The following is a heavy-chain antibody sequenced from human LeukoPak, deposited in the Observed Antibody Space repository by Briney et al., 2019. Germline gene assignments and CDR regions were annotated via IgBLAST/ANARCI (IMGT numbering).Heavy chain of an antibody. CDR3: ASRRSSWYRGGYFDY. CDR2: IYYSGST. V-gene: IGHV4-39*01. J-gene: IGHJ4*02. Sequence: PSETLSLTCTVSGGSISSSGYYWGWIRQPPGKGLEWIGSIYYSGSTYYNPSLKSRVTISVDTSKNQFSLKLSSVTAADTAVYYCASRRSSWYRGGYFDYWGQGTLVTVSS. CDR1: GGSISSSGYY. D-gene: IGHD6-13*01.